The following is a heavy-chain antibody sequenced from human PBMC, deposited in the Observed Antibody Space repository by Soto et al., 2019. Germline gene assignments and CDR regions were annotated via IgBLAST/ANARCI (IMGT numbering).Heavy chain of an antibody. J-gene: IGHJ4*02. Sequence: QVLLVESGGGVVQPGRSLSLSCAASGFTFSSYAIHWVRQAPGKGLEWVAVISYDGSNKYYADSVKGRFTISRDNSKNRLYLQMNSLRVEDTAVYYCDRGPSSLTRIDYWGQGTLVTVSS. D-gene: IGHD2-2*01. CDR2: ISYDGSNK. CDR3: DRGPSSLTRIDY. V-gene: IGHV3-30-3*01. CDR1: GFTFSSYA.